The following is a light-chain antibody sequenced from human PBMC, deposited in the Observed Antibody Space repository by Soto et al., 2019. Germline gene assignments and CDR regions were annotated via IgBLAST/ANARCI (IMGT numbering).Light chain of an antibody. CDR2: GNS. J-gene: IGLJ1*01. Sequence: QPVLTQPPSVSGAPGQRVTISCTGSSSNIGAGYEVHWYQQLPGTAPKLLIFGNSNRPSGVPDRFSGSKSGTSASLAITGLRAEDEADYYCQSYDSNLNGYYVFGTGTKLTVL. V-gene: IGLV1-40*01. CDR1: SSNIGAGYE. CDR3: QSYDSNLNGYYV.